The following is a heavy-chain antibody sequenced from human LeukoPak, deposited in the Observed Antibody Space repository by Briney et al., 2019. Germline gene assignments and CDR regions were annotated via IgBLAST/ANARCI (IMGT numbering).Heavy chain of an antibody. CDR2: ISGSGGST. CDR3: ARVNYYDSSGYCAFDY. CDR1: GFTFSSYA. V-gene: IGHV3-23*01. D-gene: IGHD3-22*01. Sequence: GGSLRLSCAASGFTFSSYAMSWVRQAPGKGLEWVSAISGSGGSTYYADSVKGRFTISRDNSKNTLYLQMNSLRAEDTAVYYCARVNYYDSSGYCAFDYWGQGTLVTVSS. J-gene: IGHJ4*02.